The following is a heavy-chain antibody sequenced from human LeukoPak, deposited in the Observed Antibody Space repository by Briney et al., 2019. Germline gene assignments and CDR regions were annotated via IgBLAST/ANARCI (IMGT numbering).Heavy chain of an antibody. J-gene: IGHJ4*02. CDR1: GFTFSDHY. V-gene: IGHV3-11*05. Sequence: NSGGSLRLSCAASGFTFSDHYMSWIRQAPGKGLEWVSYISTSSSYTNYADSVKGRFTISRDNAKNSLYLQMSSLRAEDTAVYYCARGGSVSYYVYWGQGTLVTVSS. D-gene: IGHD3-10*01. CDR2: ISTSSSYT. CDR3: ARGGSVSYYVY.